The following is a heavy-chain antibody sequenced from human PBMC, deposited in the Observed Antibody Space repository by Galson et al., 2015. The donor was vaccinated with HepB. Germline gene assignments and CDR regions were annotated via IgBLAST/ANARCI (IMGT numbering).Heavy chain of an antibody. CDR3: ARGWPKRIVVVPAAVYYYCMDV. CDR2: IIPIFGTA. Sequence: SVKVSCKASGGTFSSYAISWVRQAPGQGLEWMGGIIPIFGTANYAQKFQGRVTITADESTSTAYMELSSLRSEDTAVYYCARGWPKRIVVVPAAVYYYCMDVWGKGTTVTVSS. J-gene: IGHJ6*03. CDR1: GGTFSSYA. D-gene: IGHD2-2*01. V-gene: IGHV1-69*13.